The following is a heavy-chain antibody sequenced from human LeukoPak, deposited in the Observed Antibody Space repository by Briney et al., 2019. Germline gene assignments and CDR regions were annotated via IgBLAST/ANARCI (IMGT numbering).Heavy chain of an antibody. Sequence: GGSLRLSCAASGFTFSSYDMSWVRQAPGKGLEWVSGITYSSGYTYYADSVKGRFTIPRDNSRNTPYLQMNSLRAEDTAVYYCAKDPSDLGGSGSNNYFDCWGQGTLVTVSS. V-gene: IGHV3-23*01. CDR2: ITYSSGYT. D-gene: IGHD3-10*01. CDR3: AKDPSDLGGSGSNNYFDC. CDR1: GFTFSSYD. J-gene: IGHJ4*02.